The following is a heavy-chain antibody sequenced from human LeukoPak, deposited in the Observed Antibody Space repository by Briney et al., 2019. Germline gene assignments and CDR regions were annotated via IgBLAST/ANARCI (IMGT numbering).Heavy chain of an antibody. Sequence: GGSLRLSCAASGFTFSSYSMNWVRQAPGKGLEWVSSISSSSSYIYYADSVKGRFTISRDNAKNSLYLQMNSLRAEDTAVYYCARGSHYYDSSGRPGRHFQHWGQGTLVTVSS. J-gene: IGHJ1*01. CDR1: GFTFSSYS. CDR3: ARGSHYYDSSGRPGRHFQH. V-gene: IGHV3-21*04. D-gene: IGHD3-22*01. CDR2: ISSSSSYI.